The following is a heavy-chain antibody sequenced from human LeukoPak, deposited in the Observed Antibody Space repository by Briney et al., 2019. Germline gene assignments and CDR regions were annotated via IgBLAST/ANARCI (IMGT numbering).Heavy chain of an antibody. J-gene: IGHJ6*03. CDR2: IKQDGSEK. V-gene: IGHV3-7*01. D-gene: IGHD5-24*01. CDR1: GFTFSSYW. CDR3: ARDGMATITPNDYYYYMDV. Sequence: GGSLRLSCAASGFTFSSYWMSWVRQAPGKGLEWVANIKQDGSEKYYMDSVKGRFTISRDNAKNSLYLQMNSLRAEDTAVYYCARDGMATITPNDYYYYMDVWGKGTTVTVSS.